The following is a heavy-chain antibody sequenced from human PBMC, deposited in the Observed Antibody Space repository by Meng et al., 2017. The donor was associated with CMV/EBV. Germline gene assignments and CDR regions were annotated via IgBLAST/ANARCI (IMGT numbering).Heavy chain of an antibody. Sequence: GESLKISCAASGFTFSSYSMNWVRQAPGKGLEWVSSISSSSSYIYYADSVKGRFTISRDNAKNSLYLQMNSLRAEDTAVYYCARGRLTGTTVRGYYYYGMDVWGQGTTVTVSS. CDR2: ISSSSSYI. V-gene: IGHV3-21*01. J-gene: IGHJ6*02. CDR1: GFTFSSYS. CDR3: ARGRLTGTTVRGYYYYGMDV. D-gene: IGHD1-7*01.